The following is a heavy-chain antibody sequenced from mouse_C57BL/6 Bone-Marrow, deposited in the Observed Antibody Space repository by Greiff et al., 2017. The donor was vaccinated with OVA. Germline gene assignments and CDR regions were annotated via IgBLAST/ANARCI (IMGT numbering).Heavy chain of an antibody. J-gene: IGHJ4*01. CDR2: INPNNGGT. Sequence: VQLKQSGPELVKPGASVKMSCKASGYTFTDYNMHWVKQSHGKSLEWIGYINPNNGGTSYNQKFKGKATLTVNKSSSTAYMELRSLTSEDSAVYYCARKATGASYAMDYWGQGTSVTVSS. V-gene: IGHV1-22*01. D-gene: IGHD4-1*01. CDR3: ARKATGASYAMDY. CDR1: GYTFTDYN.